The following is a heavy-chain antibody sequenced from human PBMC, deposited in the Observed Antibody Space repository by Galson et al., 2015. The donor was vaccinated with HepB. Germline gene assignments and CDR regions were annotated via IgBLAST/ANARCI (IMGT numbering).Heavy chain of an antibody. CDR2: IYSGGST. J-gene: IGHJ4*02. CDR1: GFTVSSNY. D-gene: IGHD1-26*01. CDR3: ARDGATGSYYYFGY. V-gene: IGHV3-66*01. Sequence: SLRLSCAASGFTVSSNYMSWVRQAPGKGLEWVSVIYSGGSTYYADSVKGRFTISRDNSKNTLYLQMNSLRAEDTAVYYCARDGATGSYYYFGYWGQGTLVTVAS.